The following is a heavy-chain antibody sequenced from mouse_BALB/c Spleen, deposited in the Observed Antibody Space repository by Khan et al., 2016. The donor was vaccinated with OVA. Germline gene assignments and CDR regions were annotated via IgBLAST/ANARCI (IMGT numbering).Heavy chain of an antibody. CDR2: TYPGGGYT. Sequence: QVQLKQSGAELVRPWNSVKMSCKVAGYTFTNYWIGWVKQRPGHGLEWMGVTYPGGGYTNYNENIKGKATLNADTSNSTSHMLLKGLTSEDSAIYYCARRGAPHATWDNIDYWGQGTTVTVSS. CDR3: ARRGAPHATWDNIDY. J-gene: IGHJ2*01. D-gene: IGHD3-2*02. CDR1: GYTFTNYW. V-gene: IGHV1-63*02.